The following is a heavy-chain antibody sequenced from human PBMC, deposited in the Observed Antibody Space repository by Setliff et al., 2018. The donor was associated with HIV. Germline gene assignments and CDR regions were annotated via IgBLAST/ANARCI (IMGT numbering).Heavy chain of an antibody. J-gene: IGHJ6*02. D-gene: IGHD2-2*01. CDR3: TAMGVEVVSYYYGMDV. CDR2: IRSKAYGGTT. Sequence: GGSLRLSCVVSGFRFSNYWMSWVRQAPGKGLEWVGFIRSKAYGGTTEYAASVKGRFTISRDDSKSLAYLQMNSLKTEDTAVYYCTAMGVEVVSYYYGMDVWGQGTTVTVS. CDR1: GFRFSNYW. V-gene: IGHV3-49*04.